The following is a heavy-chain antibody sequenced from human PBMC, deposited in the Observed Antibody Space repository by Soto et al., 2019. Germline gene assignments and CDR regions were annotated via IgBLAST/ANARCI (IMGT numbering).Heavy chain of an antibody. CDR1: GFTFSSYG. Sequence: QVQLVESGGGVVQPGRSLRLSCAASGFTFSSYGMHWVRQAPGKGLEWVAVIWYDGSNKYYADSVKGRFTISRDNSKNTLYLQMNSRRAEDTAVYYCARAVSEYYYDSSGYDAFDIWGQGTMVTVSS. D-gene: IGHD3-22*01. V-gene: IGHV3-33*01. J-gene: IGHJ3*02. CDR3: ARAVSEYYYDSSGYDAFDI. CDR2: IWYDGSNK.